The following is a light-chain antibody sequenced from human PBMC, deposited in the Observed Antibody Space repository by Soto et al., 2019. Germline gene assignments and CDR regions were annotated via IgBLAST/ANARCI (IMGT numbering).Light chain of an antibody. CDR3: QQRRNWPLT. V-gene: IGKV3-11*01. CDR1: QSVSSS. J-gene: IGKJ4*01. Sequence: EIVLTQSPATLSLSPGERVTLSCRASQSVSSSFAWYQQKPGQAPRLLIYDTSKRATGIPARFSGSGSGTDFTLTISSLEPEDFAFYYCQQRRNWPLTFGGGTKVEIK. CDR2: DTS.